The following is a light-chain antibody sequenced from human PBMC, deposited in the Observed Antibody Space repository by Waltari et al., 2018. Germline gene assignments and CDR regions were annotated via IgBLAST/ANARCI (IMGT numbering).Light chain of an antibody. Sequence: LALTQSPSASASLGASVTVTCPLSSDHSNYAIAWHQQQPQKGPRYLMKVNSDGSHIRGAGISDRFSGSSSGAERYLTISSLQSEDEGDYYCQTWDIATVVFGGGTKLTVL. CDR3: QTWDIATVV. CDR1: SDHSNYA. CDR2: VNSDGSH. V-gene: IGLV4-69*01. J-gene: IGLJ2*01.